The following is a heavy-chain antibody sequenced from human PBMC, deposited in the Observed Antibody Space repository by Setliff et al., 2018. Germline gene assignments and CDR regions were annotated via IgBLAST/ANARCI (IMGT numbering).Heavy chain of an antibody. D-gene: IGHD5-12*01. CDR1: DGSLSTYY. V-gene: IGHV4-59*01. Sequence: PSETLSLTCTVSDGSLSTYYWSWIRQPPGKGLEFIGYVYYSGTANYSPSLRSRLTISVDTSKNQFSLKLRSVTAADTAVCYCARGGTFRYFDFWGQGAPVTVSS. CDR2: VYYSGTA. J-gene: IGHJ4*02. CDR3: ARGGTFRYFDF.